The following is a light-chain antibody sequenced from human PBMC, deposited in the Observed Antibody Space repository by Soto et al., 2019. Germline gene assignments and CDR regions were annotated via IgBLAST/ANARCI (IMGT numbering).Light chain of an antibody. J-gene: IGLJ3*02. V-gene: IGLV2-11*01. CDR3: CSYAGTYPWV. Sequence: QSALTQPRSVSGSPGQSVTISCTGTSIYVGGYNSVSWYQQYPGKATKLMIYDVSKRPSGVPDRFSGSKSGNAASLTLSGLQAEDEADYYCCSYAGTYPWVFGGGTKLTVL. CDR1: SIYVGGYNS. CDR2: DVS.